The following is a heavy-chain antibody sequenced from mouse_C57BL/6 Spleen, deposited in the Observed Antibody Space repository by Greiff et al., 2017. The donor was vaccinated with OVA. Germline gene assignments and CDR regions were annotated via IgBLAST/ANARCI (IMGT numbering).Heavy chain of an antibody. CDR2: IYPGDGDT. Sequence: QVQLKQSGAELVKPGASVKISCKASGYAFSSYWMNWVKQRPGKGLEWIGQIYPGDGDTNYNGKFKGKATLTADKSSSTAYMQLSSLTSEDSGVYFCARGGPNRFAYWGQGTLVTVSA. V-gene: IGHV1-80*01. J-gene: IGHJ3*01. CDR3: ARGGPNRFAY. CDR1: GYAFSSYW.